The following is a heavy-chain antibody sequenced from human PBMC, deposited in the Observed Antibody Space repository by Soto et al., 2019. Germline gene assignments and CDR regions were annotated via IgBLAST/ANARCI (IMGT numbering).Heavy chain of an antibody. V-gene: IGHV5-51*01. CDR3: AIGVTLYYDSSGYHY. CDR2: IYPGDSDT. D-gene: IGHD3-22*01. CDR1: GYSFTSYW. Sequence: GESLKISCKGSGYSFTSYWIGWVRQMPGKGLEWMGIIYPGDSDTRYSPSFQGQVTISADKSISTAYLQWSSLKASDTAMYYCAIGVTLYYDSSGYHYWGQGTLVTVSS. J-gene: IGHJ4*02.